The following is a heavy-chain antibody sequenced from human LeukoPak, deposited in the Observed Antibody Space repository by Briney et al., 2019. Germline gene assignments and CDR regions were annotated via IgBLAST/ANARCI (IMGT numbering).Heavy chain of an antibody. CDR3: ARHRPTYYYGSGRYGFDI. CDR1: GGSFSGYY. Sequence: SETLSLTCAVYGGSFSGYYWSWIRQPPGKGLEWIGEINHSGSTNYNPSLKSRVTISVDTSKNQFSLKLSSVTAADTAVYYCARHRPTYYYGSGRYGFDIWGQGTMVTVSS. CDR2: INHSGST. V-gene: IGHV4-34*01. D-gene: IGHD3-10*01. J-gene: IGHJ3*02.